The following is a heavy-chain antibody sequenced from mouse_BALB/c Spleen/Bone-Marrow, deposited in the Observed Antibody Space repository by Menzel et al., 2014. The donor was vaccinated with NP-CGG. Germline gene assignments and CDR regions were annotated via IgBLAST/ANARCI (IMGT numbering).Heavy chain of an antibody. CDR1: GYTFXRYW. CDR3: ARSGGNYVAWFVY. V-gene: IGHV1-69*02. CDR2: IDPSDSET. Sequence: VQLQQSGAEFVKPGAPVKLSCKASGYTFXRYWMHWVRQRPGRGLEWIGKIDPSDSETHYNHEFKDKATLTVDKSSSTAYIQLSSLTSEDSAVYFCARSGGNYVAWFVYWGQGTLVTVS. D-gene: IGHD2-1*01. J-gene: IGHJ3*01.